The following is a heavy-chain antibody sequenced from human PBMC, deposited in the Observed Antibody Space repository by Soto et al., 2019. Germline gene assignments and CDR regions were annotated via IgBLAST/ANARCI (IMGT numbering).Heavy chain of an antibody. Sequence: SETLSLTCTVSGGSISSGGYYWSWIRQHPGKGLEWIGYIYYSGSTYYNPSLKSRVTISVDTSKNQFSLKLSSVTAADTAVYYCAREGVGGPSGSGIDYWGQGTLVTVSS. D-gene: IGHD3-10*01. CDR2: IYYSGST. CDR3: AREGVGGPSGSGIDY. CDR1: GGSISSGGYY. J-gene: IGHJ4*02. V-gene: IGHV4-31*03.